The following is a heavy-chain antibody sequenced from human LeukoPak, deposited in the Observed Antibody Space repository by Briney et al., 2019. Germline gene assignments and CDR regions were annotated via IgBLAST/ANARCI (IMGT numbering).Heavy chain of an antibody. CDR3: ATQGNVVRGVTPDAFDI. Sequence: GGSLRLSCAASGFTFSSYAMSWVRQAPGKGLEWVSAISGSGGSTYYADSVKGRFTISRDNSKNTLYLQMNSLRAEDTAVYYCATQGNVVRGVTPDAFDIWGQGTMVTVSS. D-gene: IGHD3-10*01. CDR2: ISGSGGST. CDR1: GFTFSSYA. J-gene: IGHJ3*02. V-gene: IGHV3-23*01.